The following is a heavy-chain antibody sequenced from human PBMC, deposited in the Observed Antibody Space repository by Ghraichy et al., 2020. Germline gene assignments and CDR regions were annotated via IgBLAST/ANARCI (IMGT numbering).Heavy chain of an antibody. J-gene: IGHJ4*02. CDR1: GFTFSDHY. V-gene: IGHV3-72*01. CDR3: TRAPFGNYYFDY. Sequence: GGSLRLSCAASGFTFSDHYMDWVRQAPGKGLEWVGRTRNKANSYTTEYAASVKGRFTISRDHSKNSLYLQMNSLKTEDTAMYYCTRAPFGNYYFDYWGQGTLVTVSS. D-gene: IGHD1-7*01. CDR2: TRNKANSYTT.